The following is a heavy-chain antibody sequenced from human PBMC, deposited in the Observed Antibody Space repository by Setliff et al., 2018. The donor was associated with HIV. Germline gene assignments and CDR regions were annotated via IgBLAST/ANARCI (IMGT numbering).Heavy chain of an antibody. CDR1: GYTFTTYA. D-gene: IGHD6-13*01. Sequence: SVKVSCKASGYTFTTYAIHWVRQAPGQRLEWMGGIIPIFGTANYAQKFQGRVTITADESTSTAYMGLSSLRSDDTAVYYCARDFSGQQLVGGWFDPWGQGTLVTVSS. J-gene: IGHJ5*02. CDR3: ARDFSGQQLVGGWFDP. CDR2: IIPIFGTA. V-gene: IGHV1-69*13.